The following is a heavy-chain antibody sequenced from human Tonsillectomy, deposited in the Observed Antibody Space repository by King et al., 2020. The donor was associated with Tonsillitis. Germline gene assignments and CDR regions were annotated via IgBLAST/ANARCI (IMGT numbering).Heavy chain of an antibody. D-gene: IGHD1-26*01. CDR1: GYSFTNYW. CDR2: IYPGDSDT. CDR3: ARHWTIVGATTGDS. V-gene: IGHV5-51*01. J-gene: IGHJ4*02. Sequence: VQLVESGAEVKKSGESLKISCKGSGYSFTNYWIGWVRQMPGKGLGWMGIIYPGDSDTRYSPSFQGQVTISADKSISTAYLQWSSLKASDTAMYYCARHWTIVGATTGDSWGQGTLVTVSS.